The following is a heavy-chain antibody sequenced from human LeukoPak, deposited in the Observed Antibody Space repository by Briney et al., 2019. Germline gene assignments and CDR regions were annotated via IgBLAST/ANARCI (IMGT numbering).Heavy chain of an antibody. CDR2: IMQDGSEK. CDR3: ARDDMYSSSSNFDY. CDR1: GFTFSSYW. D-gene: IGHD6-6*01. Sequence: GGSLRLSCAASGFTFSSYWMSWVRQAPGKGLEWVANIMQDGSEKYYVDSVKGRFTISRDNAKNSLYLQMNSLRAEDTAVYYCARDDMYSSSSNFDYWGQGTLVTVSS. J-gene: IGHJ4*02. V-gene: IGHV3-7*01.